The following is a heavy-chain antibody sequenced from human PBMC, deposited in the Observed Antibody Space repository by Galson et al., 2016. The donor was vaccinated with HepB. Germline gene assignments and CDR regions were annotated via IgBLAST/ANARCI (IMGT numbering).Heavy chain of an antibody. J-gene: IGHJ4*02. V-gene: IGHV1-18*01. CDR1: GYTFTTSG. D-gene: IGHD6-25*01. CDR2: ISTYSGNT. CDR3: SRGPDPAAY. Sequence: SCKASGYTFTTSGISWVRQAPGQGLEWMGWISTYSGNTKYAQKFQGGLTLTTDSSTNTTYMGLNSLEFDDTAVDYCSRGPDPAAYWGQGTLVTVSS.